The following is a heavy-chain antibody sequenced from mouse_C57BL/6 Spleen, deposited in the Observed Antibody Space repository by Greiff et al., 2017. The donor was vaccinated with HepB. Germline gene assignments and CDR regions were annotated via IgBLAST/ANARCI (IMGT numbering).Heavy chain of an antibody. CDR2: ISDGGSYT. CDR1: GFTFSSYA. CDR3: AREVTGTSFDY. V-gene: IGHV5-4*01. D-gene: IGHD4-1*01. Sequence: EVKVEESGGGLVKPGGSLKLSCAASGFTFSSYAMSWVRQTPEKRLEWVATISDGGSYTYYPDNVKGRFTISRDNAKNNLYLQMSHLKSEDTAMYYCAREVTGTSFDYWGQGTTLTVSS. J-gene: IGHJ2*01.